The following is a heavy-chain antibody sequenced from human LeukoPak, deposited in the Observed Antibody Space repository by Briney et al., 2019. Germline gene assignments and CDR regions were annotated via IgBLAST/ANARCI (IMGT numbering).Heavy chain of an antibody. Sequence: PSETLSLTCTVSGGSISSYYWSWIRQPAGKGLEWIGRIYTSGSTNYNPSLKIRVTMSVDTSKNQFSLKLSSVTAADTAVYYCARDGRYDFWSGPPDYYYGMDVWGQGTTVTVSS. V-gene: IGHV4-4*07. CDR1: GGSISSYY. CDR3: ARDGRYDFWSGPPDYYYGMDV. CDR2: IYTSGST. D-gene: IGHD3-3*01. J-gene: IGHJ6*02.